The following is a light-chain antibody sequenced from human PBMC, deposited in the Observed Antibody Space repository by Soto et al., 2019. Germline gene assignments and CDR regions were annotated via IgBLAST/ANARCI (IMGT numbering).Light chain of an antibody. Sequence: QSALTQPASVSGSPGQSITISCTGTSSDVGNYDYVSWYQQYPGKAPKLMIYAVSRRPSGVSNRFSGSKFGNTASLTISGLQAEDEADYYCTSYTPSSTYVFGTGTKPTVL. V-gene: IGLV2-14*03. J-gene: IGLJ1*01. CDR1: SSDVGNYDY. CDR2: AVS. CDR3: TSYTPSSTYV.